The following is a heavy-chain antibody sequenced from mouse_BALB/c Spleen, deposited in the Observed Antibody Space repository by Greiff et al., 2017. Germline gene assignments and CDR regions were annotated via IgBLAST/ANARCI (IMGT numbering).Heavy chain of an antibody. J-gene: IGHJ4*01. CDR1: GYTFTSYW. V-gene: IGHV1-69*02. Sequence: VQLQQPGAELVRPGASVKLSCKASGYTFTSYWINWVKQRPGQGLEWIGNIYPSDSYTNYNQKFKDKATLTVDKSSSTAYMQLSSPTSEDSAVYYCTRLGSYAMDYWGQGTSVTVSS. CDR2: IYPSDSYT. CDR3: TRLGSYAMDY. D-gene: IGHD4-1*01.